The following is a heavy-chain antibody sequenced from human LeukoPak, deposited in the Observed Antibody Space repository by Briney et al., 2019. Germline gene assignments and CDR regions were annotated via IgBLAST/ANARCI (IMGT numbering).Heavy chain of an antibody. D-gene: IGHD3-22*01. J-gene: IGHJ3*01. CDR1: GFTFSTYA. V-gene: IGHV3-23*01. CDR3: AKAKGQYDTDTFDV. Sequence: PGGCLRLSCAASGFTFSTYAMSWVRQAPGKGLEWISGVSGPGYSTYYADSMKGRFTISRDNSKNTLYLQMNSLRAEDTAVFYCAKAKGQYDTDTFDVWGQGTMVTVSS. CDR2: VSGPGYST.